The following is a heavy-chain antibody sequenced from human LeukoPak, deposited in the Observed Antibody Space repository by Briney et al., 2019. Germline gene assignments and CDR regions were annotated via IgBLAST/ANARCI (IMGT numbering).Heavy chain of an antibody. Sequence: AGGSLRLSCAASGFTFSDYYMSWIRQAPGKGLEWVSYISSSGSTIYYADSVKGRFTISRDNAKNSLYLQMNSLRAEDTAVYYCARDYDYVWGSYRPNFDYWGQGTLVTVSS. V-gene: IGHV3-11*01. CDR1: GFTFSDYY. D-gene: IGHD3-16*02. CDR3: ARDYDYVWGSYRPNFDY. CDR2: ISSSGSTI. J-gene: IGHJ4*02.